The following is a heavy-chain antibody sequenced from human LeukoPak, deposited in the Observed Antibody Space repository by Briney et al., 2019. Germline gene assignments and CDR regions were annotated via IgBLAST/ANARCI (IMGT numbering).Heavy chain of an antibody. CDR1: GYSISSGYH. CDR2: IYHSGKT. Sequence: SETLSLTCAVSGYSISSGYHWGWVRQPPGKGLEWIGSIYHSGKTYYNPSLKSRVTISVDTSMNQFSLKLSSVTAADTAVYYCARTLYCSGTTGYSPELYHSWGLGTLVTVSS. V-gene: IGHV4-38-2*01. D-gene: IGHD2-15*01. J-gene: IGHJ4*02. CDR3: ARTLYCSGTTGYSPELYHS.